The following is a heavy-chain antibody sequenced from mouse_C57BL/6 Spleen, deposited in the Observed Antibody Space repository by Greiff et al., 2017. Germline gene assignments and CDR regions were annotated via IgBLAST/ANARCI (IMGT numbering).Heavy chain of an antibody. J-gene: IGHJ2*01. CDR1: GYTFTDYY. CDR2: INPNNGGT. CDR3: ARRYYGSSLFDY. Sequence: VQLQQSGPELVKPGASVKISCKASGYTFTDYYMNWVKQSHGKSLEWIGDINPNNGGTSYNQKFKGKATLTVDKSSSTAYMELRSLTSEDSAVYYCARRYYGSSLFDYWGQGTTLTVSS. D-gene: IGHD1-1*01. V-gene: IGHV1-26*01.